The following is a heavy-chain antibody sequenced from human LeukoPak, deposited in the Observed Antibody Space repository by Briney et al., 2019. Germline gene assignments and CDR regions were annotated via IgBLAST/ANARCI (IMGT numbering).Heavy chain of an antibody. CDR2: INYSGST. V-gene: IGHV4-34*01. CDR3: GSRIITFGGVVVIPNAFDY. D-gene: IGHD3-16*02. Sequence: SETLSLTCAVYGGSFSGYYWSWIRQPPGKGLEWIGEINYSGSTNYNPSLQSRVTISIDTSKNHFSLRLSSVPAADTAVFYCGSRIITFGGVVVIPNAFDYWGQGTLVTVSS. J-gene: IGHJ4*02. CDR1: GGSFSGYY.